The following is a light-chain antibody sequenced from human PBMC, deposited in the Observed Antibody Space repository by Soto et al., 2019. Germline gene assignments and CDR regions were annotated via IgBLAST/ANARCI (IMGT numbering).Light chain of an antibody. Sequence: DIQMTQSPSSLSASVGDRVTITCRASQSISSYLNWYQQKPGKAPKLLMYGSSSLQSGVPSRFSGSGSGTDFTLTISSLQPEDFATYYCQQSYSTPRTFGQGTKVDIK. CDR2: GSS. V-gene: IGKV1-39*01. CDR3: QQSYSTPRT. J-gene: IGKJ1*01. CDR1: QSISSY.